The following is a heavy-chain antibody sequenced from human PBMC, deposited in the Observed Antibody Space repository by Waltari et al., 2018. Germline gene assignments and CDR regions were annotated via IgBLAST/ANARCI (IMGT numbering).Heavy chain of an antibody. J-gene: IGHJ3*02. CDR1: GFTLSTYS. CDR3: GRDVYGDYVGGGGGAFDI. D-gene: IGHD4-17*01. Sequence: EVQLVESGGGLVKPGGSLRLSCAASGFTLSTYSMNWVRQAPGKGRDWCSSIIIRSYIYYVDSVKGRFTISRDNAKNSLYLQMNSLRAEDTAVYYCGRDVYGDYVGGGGGAFDIWGQGTMVTVSS. CDR2: IIIRSYI. V-gene: IGHV3-21*01.